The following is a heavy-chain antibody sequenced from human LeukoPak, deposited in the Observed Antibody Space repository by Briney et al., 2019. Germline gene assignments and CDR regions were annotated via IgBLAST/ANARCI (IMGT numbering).Heavy chain of an antibody. J-gene: IGHJ4*02. V-gene: IGHV1-18*01. Sequence: GASVKVSCTASGYTFTIYGISWVRQAPGQGLEWMGWISAYNGNTNYAQNLQGRVTMTTDTSTSTAYMELRSLRSDDTAVYYCARGTYYGDPTYFDYWGQGTLVTVSS. CDR1: GYTFTIYG. D-gene: IGHD4-17*01. CDR2: ISAYNGNT. CDR3: ARGTYYGDPTYFDY.